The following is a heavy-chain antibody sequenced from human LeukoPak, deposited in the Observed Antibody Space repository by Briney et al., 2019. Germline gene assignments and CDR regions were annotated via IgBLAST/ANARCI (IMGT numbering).Heavy chain of an antibody. Sequence: SETLCLTCTVSGGSVSSNSYYWSWIRQPPGKGLEWIGYIHYSGSTNYNPPLKSRVTISIDTSKNQFSLKLSSVTAADTAVYYCARDFNYYGSGSFWFDPRGQGTLVTVSS. V-gene: IGHV4-61*01. CDR1: GGSVSSNSYY. D-gene: IGHD3-10*01. J-gene: IGHJ5*02. CDR3: ARDFNYYGSGSFWFDP. CDR2: IHYSGST.